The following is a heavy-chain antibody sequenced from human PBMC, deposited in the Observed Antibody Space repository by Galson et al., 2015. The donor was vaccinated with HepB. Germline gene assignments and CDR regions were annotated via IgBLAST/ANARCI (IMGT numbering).Heavy chain of an antibody. CDR3: ARDRSCSNGVCKPAAFDV. D-gene: IGHD2-8*01. CDR2: VNGDGSST. Sequence: SLRLSCAASGFTFSSCWMHWVRQAPGKGLVWVSRVNGDGSSTNYADSVKGRFTISRDNAKNTLYVQMNSLRAEDTAVYYCARDRSCSNGVCKPAAFDVWGQGTMVTVSS. J-gene: IGHJ3*01. V-gene: IGHV3-74*01. CDR1: GFTFSSCW.